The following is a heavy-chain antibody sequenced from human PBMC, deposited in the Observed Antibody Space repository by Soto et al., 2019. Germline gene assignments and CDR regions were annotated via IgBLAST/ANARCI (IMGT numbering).Heavy chain of an antibody. CDR3: ARNYGGNVDY. J-gene: IGHJ4*02. Sequence: QVQLQESGPGLVKPSETLSLTCTVSGGSISSYYWSWIRQPPGKGLEWIGYIYYSGSTNYNPSLKSRVTISVDTSKNQFSLKLSSVTAADTAGYYCARNYGGNVDYWGQGTLVTVSS. CDR2: IYYSGST. V-gene: IGHV4-59*08. D-gene: IGHD4-17*01. CDR1: GGSISSYY.